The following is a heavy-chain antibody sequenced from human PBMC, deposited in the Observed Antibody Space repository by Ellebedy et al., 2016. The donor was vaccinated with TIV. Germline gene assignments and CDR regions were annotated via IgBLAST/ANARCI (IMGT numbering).Heavy chain of an antibody. Sequence: AASVKVSCKASGYTFTNYYMNWARQAPGQGLEWMGIIHPSGGSTTYAQKFQGRVTMTRDTSTSTVYMELSSLTSEDTAVYFCARDNNGRAVFDYWGQGTLVSVSS. CDR2: IHPSGGST. CDR3: ARDNNGRAVFDY. CDR1: GYTFTNYY. D-gene: IGHD2-8*01. J-gene: IGHJ4*02. V-gene: IGHV1-46*01.